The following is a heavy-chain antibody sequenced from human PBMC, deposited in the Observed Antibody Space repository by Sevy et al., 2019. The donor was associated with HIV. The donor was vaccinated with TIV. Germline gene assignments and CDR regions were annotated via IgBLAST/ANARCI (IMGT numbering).Heavy chain of an antibody. D-gene: IGHD6-19*01. J-gene: IGHJ3*02. Sequence: GGSLRLSCAASGFTFSNYWMNWVRQAPGKGLEWVANIKQGGNEKYYVDSVKGRFTLSRDNAKNSVSLQMISLRAEDTAVFYCARAVPATDAFDIWGQGTLVTVSS. CDR1: GFTFSNYW. CDR3: ARAVPATDAFDI. V-gene: IGHV3-7*01. CDR2: IKQGGNEK.